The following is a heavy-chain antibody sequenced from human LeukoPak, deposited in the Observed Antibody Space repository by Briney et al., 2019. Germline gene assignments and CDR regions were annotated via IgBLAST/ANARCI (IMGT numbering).Heavy chain of an antibody. Sequence: SETLSLTCTVSGGSISSTSHYWGWIRQPPGKGLEWIGSIYYSGSTYYNPSLKSRVTISVDTSKNQFSPRLSSVTAADMAVYFCARLGYSVSWTDCWGQGTLVTASS. CDR2: IYYSGST. J-gene: IGHJ4*02. V-gene: IGHV4-39*01. CDR3: ARLGYSVSWTDC. D-gene: IGHD6-13*01. CDR1: GGSISSTSHY.